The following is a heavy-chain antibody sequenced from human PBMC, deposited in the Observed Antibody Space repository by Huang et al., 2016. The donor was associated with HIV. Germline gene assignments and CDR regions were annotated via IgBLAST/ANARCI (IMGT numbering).Heavy chain of an antibody. CDR1: GTSLTSSTFY. CDR3: AREVRSVDTDRPDGYYYRGLDV. Sequence: QLRESGPGLVTPSETLPLTCSASGTSLTSSTFYWGWFRQPPGRGLEWNGSGYFLGNTYYNPPLKSRVTISIDTANKKYSMRLTAVTTADTAVYFCAREVRSVDTDRPDGYYYRGLDVWGQGTTVIVSS. CDR2: GYFLGNT. D-gene: IGHD2-2*03. V-gene: IGHV4-39*02. J-gene: IGHJ6*02.